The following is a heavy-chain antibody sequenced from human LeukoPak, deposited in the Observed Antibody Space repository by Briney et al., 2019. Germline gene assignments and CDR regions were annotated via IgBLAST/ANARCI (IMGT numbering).Heavy chain of an antibody. CDR2: IVVGSGNT. CDR3: AAEAAYYYDSRDAFDV. CDR1: IHTFTTYT. J-gene: IGHJ3*01. D-gene: IGHD3-22*01. Sequence: SYTASIHTFTTYTVEWERPPRGQRLEWIEWIVVGSGNTNYPQKFQERFTITSNMTTSLVYMALSSLRSEDTAEYYCAAEAAYYYDSRDAFDVWGQGTMVTVSS. V-gene: IGHV1-58*01.